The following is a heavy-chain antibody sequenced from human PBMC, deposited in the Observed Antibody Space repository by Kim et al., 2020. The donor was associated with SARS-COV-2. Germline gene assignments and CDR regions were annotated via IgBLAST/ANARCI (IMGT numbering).Heavy chain of an antibody. Sequence: SETLSLTCIVSGGSISSSSYSWDWIRQPPGKGLEWIGSLYYSGSTDYNPSLKSRVTISVDTSKNQFSLKLSSVTAADTAVYYCAGHKSDGTDIAAALYYWGQGTLVTVSS. D-gene: IGHD6-13*01. CDR2: LYYSGST. J-gene: IGHJ4*02. CDR3: AGHKSDGTDIAAALYY. CDR1: GGSISSSSYS. V-gene: IGHV4-39*01.